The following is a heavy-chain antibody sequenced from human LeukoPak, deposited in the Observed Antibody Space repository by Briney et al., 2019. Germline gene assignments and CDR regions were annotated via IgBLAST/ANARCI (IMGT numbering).Heavy chain of an antibody. CDR1: GFTFSSYA. V-gene: IGHV3-30-3*01. D-gene: IGHD3-22*01. CDR2: ISHDGSNK. CDR3: ARDGDTYYYDSSGYLY. J-gene: IGHJ4*02. Sequence: GGSLRLSCAASGFTFSSYAMHWVRQAPGKGLEWVPGISHDGSNKYYADSVKGRFTISRDNSKNTLYLQMNSLRAEDTAVYYCARDGDTYYYDSSGYLYWGQGTLVTVSS.